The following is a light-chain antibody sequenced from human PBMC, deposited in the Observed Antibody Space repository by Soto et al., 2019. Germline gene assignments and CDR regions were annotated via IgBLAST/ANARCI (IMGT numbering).Light chain of an antibody. V-gene: IGKV1-39*01. CDR1: QSISSY. CDR2: GAS. J-gene: IGKJ4*01. CDR3: QQGYITPPM. Sequence: DIQMTQSPSSLSASVGDRVTITCRASQSISSYLSWYQQRPGKAPHLLIYGASTLQSGVPSRFGGSGSGTDFTLTISSLQPEDFATYYFQQGYITPPMVGGGTKGEIK.